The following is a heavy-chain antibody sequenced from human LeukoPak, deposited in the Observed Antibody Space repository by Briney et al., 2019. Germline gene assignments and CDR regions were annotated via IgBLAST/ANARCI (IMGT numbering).Heavy chain of an antibody. D-gene: IGHD3-3*01. CDR1: GYTFTSYY. Sequence: ASVKVSCKASGYTFTSYYMHWVRQAPGQGLEWMGIINPSGGSTSYAQKFQGRVTMTRDTSTSTVYMELSSLRSEDTAVYYCARDHVRTIFGVVIEPYYYYMDVWGKGTTVTVSS. J-gene: IGHJ6*03. CDR2: INPSGGST. V-gene: IGHV1-46*01. CDR3: ARDHVRTIFGVVIEPYYYYMDV.